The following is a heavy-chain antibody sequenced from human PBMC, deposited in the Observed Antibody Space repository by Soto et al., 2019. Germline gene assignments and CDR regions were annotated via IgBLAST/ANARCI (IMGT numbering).Heavy chain of an antibody. CDR1: GGTFSSYT. V-gene: IGHV1-69*02. CDR3: ARRFYYDSSGYYPDAFDI. J-gene: IGHJ3*02. Sequence: SVKVSCKASGGTFSSYTISWVRQAPGQGLEWMGRIIPILGIANYAQKFQGRVTITADKSTSTAYMELSSLRSEDTAVYYCARRFYYDSSGYYPDAFDIWGQGTMVTV. CDR2: IIPILGIA. D-gene: IGHD3-22*01.